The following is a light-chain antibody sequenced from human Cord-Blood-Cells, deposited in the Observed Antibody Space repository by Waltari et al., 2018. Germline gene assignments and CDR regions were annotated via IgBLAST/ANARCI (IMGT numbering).Light chain of an antibody. J-gene: IGKJ5*01. CDR1: QDISNY. Sequence: DIQMTQSPSSLSASVGDRVTITCKASQDISNYLNWYQQKPGKAPKLLIYDASNLETGVPSRFSGSGSGTDFTFTISSLQPEDIATYYCQQITFGQGTRLEIK. CDR2: DAS. CDR3: QQIT. V-gene: IGKV1-33*01.